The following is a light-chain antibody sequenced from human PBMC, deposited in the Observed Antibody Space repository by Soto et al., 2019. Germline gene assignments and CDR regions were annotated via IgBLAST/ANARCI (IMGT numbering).Light chain of an antibody. V-gene: IGLV2-14*01. CDR3: SSRTTSTPYV. Sequence: QSALTQPASVSGSPGQSITISCTGTSSDIGAYNSFSWYQQHPGKAPKLMIYEVSNRPSGVSNRFSASKSGNTASLTISGLQAEDEADYYCSSRTTSTPYVFGTGTKVTV. CDR2: EVS. J-gene: IGLJ1*01. CDR1: SSDIGAYNS.